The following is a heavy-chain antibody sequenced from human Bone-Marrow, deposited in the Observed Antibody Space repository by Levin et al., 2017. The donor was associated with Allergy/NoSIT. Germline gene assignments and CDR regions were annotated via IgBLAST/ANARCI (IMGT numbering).Heavy chain of an antibody. Sequence: ESGPTLVKPTQTLTLTCTLSGFSLNTAGVGVAWIRQPPGKTLEWLLFIYWDDDKRYSPSLKSRLTITKDTPKNQVVLTMTNMDPMDTATYYCAHRRLYGSSWNEGYFDYWGQGILVTVSS. D-gene: IGHD6-13*01. J-gene: IGHJ4*02. V-gene: IGHV2-5*02. CDR1: GFSLNTAGVG. CDR3: AHRRLYGSSWNEGYFDY. CDR2: IYWDDDK.